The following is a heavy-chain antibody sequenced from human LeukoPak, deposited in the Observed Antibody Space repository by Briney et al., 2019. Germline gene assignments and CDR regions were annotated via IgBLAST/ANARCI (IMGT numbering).Heavy chain of an antibody. Sequence: ASVKVSCKASGYTFTGYYMHWVRQAPGQGLEWMGWINPNSGGTNYAQKFQGRVTMTRDTSISTAYMELRSLRSDDTAVYYCARNSPHGYFDYWGQGTLVTVSS. CDR3: ARNSPHGYFDY. D-gene: IGHD2/OR15-2a*01. V-gene: IGHV1-2*02. CDR1: GYTFTGYY. CDR2: INPNSGGT. J-gene: IGHJ4*02.